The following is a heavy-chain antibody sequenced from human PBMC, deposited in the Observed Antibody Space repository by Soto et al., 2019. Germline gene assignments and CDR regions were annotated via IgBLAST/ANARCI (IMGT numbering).Heavy chain of an antibody. CDR2: ISYDGGNE. J-gene: IGHJ4*02. CDR3: VRGGYYGSGSYYTLFDH. CDR1: GFTFSIYA. D-gene: IGHD3-10*01. V-gene: IGHV3-30-3*01. Sequence: QVQLVESGGGVVQPGRSLRLSCAASGFTFSIYAMHWVRQAPGKGLEWVTVISYDGGNEYYADSVKGRFTISRDNFKNTLFLQMSSVRAEDTAVYYCVRGGYYGSGSYYTLFDHWGQGTLVTVSS.